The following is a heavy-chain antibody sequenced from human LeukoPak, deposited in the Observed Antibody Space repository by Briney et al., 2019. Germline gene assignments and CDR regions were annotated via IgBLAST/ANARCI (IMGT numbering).Heavy chain of an antibody. CDR2: IYYSGST. CDR3: ARHGSGGSTFGY. J-gene: IGHJ4*02. CDR1: GGSISSYY. Sequence: PSETLSLTCSVPGGSISSYYWTWIRQPPGKGLEWIGYIYYSGSTNYNPSLKSRVSISSDTTKNQSSLKLSSVTAADTAVYYCARHGSGGSTFGYWGQGTLVTVSS. V-gene: IGHV4-59*08. D-gene: IGHD3-3*01.